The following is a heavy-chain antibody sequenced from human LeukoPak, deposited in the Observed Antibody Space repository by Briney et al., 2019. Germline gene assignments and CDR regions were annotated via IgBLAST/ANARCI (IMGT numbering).Heavy chain of an antibody. CDR3: ARDPYCSSTSCGMDV. D-gene: IGHD2-2*01. J-gene: IGHJ6*02. CDR1: GFTFSSYA. CDR2: ISYDGSNK. Sequence: GGSPRLSCAASGFTFSSYAMHWVRQAPGKGLEWVAVISYDGSNKYYADSVKGRFTIFRDNSKNTLYLQMNSLRAEDTAVYYCARDPYCSSTSCGMDVWGQGTTVTVS. V-gene: IGHV3-30-3*01.